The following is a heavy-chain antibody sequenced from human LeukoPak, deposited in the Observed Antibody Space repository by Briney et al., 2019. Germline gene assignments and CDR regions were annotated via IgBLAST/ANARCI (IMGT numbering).Heavy chain of an antibody. Sequence: SETLSLTCTVSGGSISSYYWSWIRQPPGKGLEWIGYIYYSGSTNYNPSLKSRVTVSVDTSKNQFSLKLSSVTAADTAVYYCARHYYDSSGLPYYFDYWGQGTLVTVSS. D-gene: IGHD3-22*01. CDR1: GGSISSYY. CDR3: ARHYYDSSGLPYYFDY. V-gene: IGHV4-59*08. J-gene: IGHJ4*02. CDR2: IYYSGST.